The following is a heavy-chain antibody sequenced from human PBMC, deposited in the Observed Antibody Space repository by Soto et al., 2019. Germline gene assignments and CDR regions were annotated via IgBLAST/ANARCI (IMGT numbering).Heavy chain of an antibody. Sequence: EVQLVESGGGLAQPGGSVRLSCAASGFTFSSYEMNWVRQAPGKTLEWVSYISSGGDSSYYADSVKGRFTISRDNAKNSLSLQMNCLRVEDTAVYYCARVYCSTTTCHVQAFDSSGQGTLVTGSS. J-gene: IGHJ4*02. CDR3: ARVYCSTTTCHVQAFDS. CDR2: ISSGGDSS. V-gene: IGHV3-48*03. CDR1: GFTFSSYE. D-gene: IGHD2-2*01.